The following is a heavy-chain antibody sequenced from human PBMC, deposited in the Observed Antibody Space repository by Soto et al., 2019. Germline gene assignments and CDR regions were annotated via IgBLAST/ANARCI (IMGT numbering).Heavy chain of an antibody. J-gene: IGHJ6*02. CDR1: GFSFSDYY. CDR3: ARNGYCSRDACSYGVDV. CDR2: ISSSGSTI. Sequence: QVQLVESGGGLVKPGGSLRLSCAASGFSFSDYYMSWIRQAPGKGLEWISYISSSGSTIYYADSVKGRFTVSRDNAKDSLWRRVNSLRAEDTAVYYCARNGYCSRDACSYGVDVWGQGTTVTVSS. D-gene: IGHD2-15*01. V-gene: IGHV3-11*01.